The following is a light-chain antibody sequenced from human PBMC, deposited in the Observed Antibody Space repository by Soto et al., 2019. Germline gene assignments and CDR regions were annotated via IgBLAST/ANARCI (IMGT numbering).Light chain of an antibody. CDR3: LLDYSYFWA. J-gene: IGKJ1*01. CDR1: QGIRSA. CDR2: AAS. Sequence: AIQVTQSPSSLSASVGDRVTITCRTSQGIRSALGWYQQKPGKVPKLLIYAASTLQSGVPSRFNGSGSGRDFTLTISSLQPEDFATYYCLLDYSYFWAFGQGTKVEIK. V-gene: IGKV1-6*01.